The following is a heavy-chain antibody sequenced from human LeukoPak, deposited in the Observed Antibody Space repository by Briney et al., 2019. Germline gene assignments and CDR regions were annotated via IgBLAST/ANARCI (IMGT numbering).Heavy chain of an antibody. Sequence: PGGSLRLSCAASGFNLTSYSMTWVRRAPGKGLEWVSSLTGTSSYVYSADSMKGRVTISRDNAGNSVYLQMNSLRAEDTAVYYCARGHSAYDYHVHSWGQGTLVTVSS. J-gene: IGHJ4*02. CDR1: GFNLTSYS. CDR2: LTGTSSYV. V-gene: IGHV3-21*06. CDR3: ARGHSAYDYHVHS. D-gene: IGHD5-12*01.